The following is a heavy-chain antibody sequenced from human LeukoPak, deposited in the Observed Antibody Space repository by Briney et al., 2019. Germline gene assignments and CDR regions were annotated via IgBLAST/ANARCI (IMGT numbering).Heavy chain of an antibody. V-gene: IGHV4-59*08. J-gene: IGHJ3*02. CDR1: GASISSYF. Sequence: SETLSLTCTVSGASISSYFWSWIRQPPGKGLEWIGYIYHSGSPNYNPSLKSRVTISLDTSKNRFSLNLTSVTAADTAVYYCARLYGGSYYTAFDIWGQGTMVTVSS. CDR3: ARLYGGSYYTAFDI. CDR2: IYHSGSP. D-gene: IGHD1-26*01.